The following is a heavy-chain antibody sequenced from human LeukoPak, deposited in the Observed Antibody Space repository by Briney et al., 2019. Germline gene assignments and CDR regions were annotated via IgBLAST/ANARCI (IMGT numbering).Heavy chain of an antibody. D-gene: IGHD3-3*01. J-gene: IGHJ4*02. CDR2: ISGSGDDT. Sequence: GGSLRLSCAASGFTFSSYFMTWVRQAPGKGLEWVSAISGSGDDTYYADSVKGRFTISRDNSKNTLYVQMNSLRADDTAVYYCAKGALITIFGVVPDYWGQGTLVTVSS. CDR3: AKGALITIFGVVPDY. CDR1: GFTFSSYF. V-gene: IGHV3-23*01.